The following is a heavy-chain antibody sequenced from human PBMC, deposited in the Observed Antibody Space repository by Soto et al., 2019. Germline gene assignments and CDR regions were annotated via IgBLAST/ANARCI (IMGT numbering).Heavy chain of an antibody. CDR3: AKDLGDDYSNTHYYYYGMDV. V-gene: IGHV3-23*01. J-gene: IGHJ6*02. D-gene: IGHD4-4*01. CDR2: ISGSGGST. CDR1: GFTFSSYA. Sequence: EVQLLESGGGLVQPGGSLRLSCAASGFTFSSYAMSWVRQAPGKGLEWVSAISGSGGSTYYADSVKGRFTISRDNSKNTLYLQMNSLRAEDTAVYYCAKDLGDDYSNTHYYYYGMDVWGQGTTVTVSS.